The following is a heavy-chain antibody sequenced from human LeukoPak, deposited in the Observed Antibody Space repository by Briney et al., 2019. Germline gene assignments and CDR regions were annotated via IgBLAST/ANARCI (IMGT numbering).Heavy chain of an antibody. D-gene: IGHD3-10*01. Sequence: PGGSLRLSCAAFGFTFSSYGMHWVRQAPGKGLEWVAFIRYDGSNKYYADPVKGRFTISRDNSKNTLYLQMNSLRAEDTAVYYCAKDLRKGRGVIITYYYYYGMDVWGQGTTVTVSS. CDR2: IRYDGSNK. CDR1: GFTFSSYG. CDR3: AKDLRKGRGVIITYYYYYGMDV. J-gene: IGHJ6*02. V-gene: IGHV3-30*02.